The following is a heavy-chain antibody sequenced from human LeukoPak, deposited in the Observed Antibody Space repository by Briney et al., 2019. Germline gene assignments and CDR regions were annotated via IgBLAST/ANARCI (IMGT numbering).Heavy chain of an antibody. Sequence: SETLSLTCAVSGGSISSSNWWSWVRQPPGKGLEWIGEIYHSGSTNYNPSLKSRVTISVDTSKNQFSLKLSSVTAVDTAVYYCASNNKDFWSGYYTNYWGQGTLVTVSS. D-gene: IGHD3-3*01. J-gene: IGHJ4*02. CDR2: IYHSGST. CDR3: ASNNKDFWSGYYTNY. V-gene: IGHV4-4*02. CDR1: GGSISSSNW.